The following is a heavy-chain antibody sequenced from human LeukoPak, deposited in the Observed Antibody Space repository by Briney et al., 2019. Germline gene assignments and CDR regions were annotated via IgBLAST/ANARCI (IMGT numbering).Heavy chain of an antibody. J-gene: IGHJ3*02. CDR2: ISSSSSYI. Sequence: GGSLRLSCAASGFTSSSYSMNWVRQAPGKGLEWVSSISSSSSYIYYADSVKGRFTISRDNAKNSLYLQMNSLRAEDTAVYYCARVSIVGLGGNAFDIWGQGTMVTVSS. CDR3: ARVSIVGLGGNAFDI. CDR1: GFTSSSYS. D-gene: IGHD1-26*01. V-gene: IGHV3-21*01.